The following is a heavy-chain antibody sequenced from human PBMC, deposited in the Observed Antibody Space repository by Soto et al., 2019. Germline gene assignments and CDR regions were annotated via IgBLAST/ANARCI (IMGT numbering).Heavy chain of an antibody. Sequence: SVKVSCKASGGTFSSYAISWVRQAPGQGLEWMGGIIPIFGTANYAQKFQGRVTITADKSTSTAYMELSSLRSEDTAVYYCARADHLXYSSSSGHYYYYYGMDVWGQGTTVTVSS. V-gene: IGHV1-69*06. CDR1: GGTFSSYA. CDR3: ARADHLXYSSSSGHYYYYYGMDV. CDR2: IIPIFGTA. D-gene: IGHD6-6*01. J-gene: IGHJ6*02.